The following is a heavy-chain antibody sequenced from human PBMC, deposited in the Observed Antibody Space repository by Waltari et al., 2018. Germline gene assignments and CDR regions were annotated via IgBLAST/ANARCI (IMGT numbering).Heavy chain of an antibody. V-gene: IGHV1-8*03. D-gene: IGHD1-26*01. CDR1: GYTFTSYD. J-gene: IGHJ5*02. CDR2: MNPNSGNT. Sequence: QVQLVQSGAEVKKPGTSVTVSCKASGYTFTSYDINWLCQATGQGLEWMGWMNPNSGNTGYAQKFQGRVTITRNTSISTAYMELSSLRSEDTAVYYCARSNPVGATDWFDPWGQGTLVTVSS. CDR3: ARSNPVGATDWFDP.